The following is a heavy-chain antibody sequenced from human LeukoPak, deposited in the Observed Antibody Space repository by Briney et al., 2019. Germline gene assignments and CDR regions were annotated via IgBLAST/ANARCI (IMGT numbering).Heavy chain of an antibody. CDR3: ARFFKTGYSSSWYVRGGNWLDP. CDR1: GGSFSGYH. D-gene: IGHD6-13*01. CDR2: INHSGST. Sequence: PSETLSLTCAVYGGSFSGYHWSWIRQPPGKGLEWIGEINHSGSTNYNPSLKSRVTISVDTSKNQFSLKLSSVTAADTAVYYCARFFKTGYSSSWYVRGGNWLDPWGQGTLVTVSS. J-gene: IGHJ5*02. V-gene: IGHV4-34*01.